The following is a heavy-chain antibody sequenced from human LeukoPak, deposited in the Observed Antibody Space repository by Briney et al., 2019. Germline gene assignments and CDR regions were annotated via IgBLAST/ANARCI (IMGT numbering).Heavy chain of an antibody. J-gene: IGHJ4*02. D-gene: IGHD2-21*01. CDR1: GVTFNSYG. CDR2: IRYDGSNE. V-gene: IGHV3-30*02. CDR3: CGDFDY. Sequence: PGXSLRLSCAASGVTFNSYGMHWVRQAPDEGLEWVAFIRYDGSNEYYADSVKGGFTISRGNSKNTLYLQMNSLRGEDTAVYYCCGDFDYWGQGTLVTVSS.